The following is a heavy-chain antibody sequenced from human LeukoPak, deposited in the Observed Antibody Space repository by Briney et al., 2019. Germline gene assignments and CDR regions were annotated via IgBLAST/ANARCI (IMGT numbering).Heavy chain of an antibody. Sequence: GRSLRLSCAASGFTFSSYWMHWVRQAPGKGRVWVSRINSDGNSTSYADSVKGRFTISRDNAKNTLYLQMNSLRAEDTAVCYCARDLYSSSLPYNWFDPWGQGTLVTVSS. D-gene: IGHD6-6*01. CDR2: INSDGNST. J-gene: IGHJ5*02. V-gene: IGHV3-74*01. CDR3: ARDLYSSSLPYNWFDP. CDR1: GFTFSSYW.